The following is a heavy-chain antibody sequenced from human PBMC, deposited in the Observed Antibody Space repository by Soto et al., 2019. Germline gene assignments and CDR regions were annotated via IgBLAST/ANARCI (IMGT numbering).Heavy chain of an antibody. J-gene: IGHJ4*02. CDR2: ISGSSSTI. CDR3: ARDRDDADGTHYCHKLGC. CDR1: GFTFSSYS. Sequence: VGSLRLSCAASGFTFSSYSINWVRQAPGKGLEWVSYISGSSSTIYYADSVKGRFTISRDNAKNSLYLQMNSLRDEDTAVYYCARDRDDADGTHYCHKLGCWRQGTLVRVSS. D-gene: IGHD3-10*01. V-gene: IGHV3-48*02.